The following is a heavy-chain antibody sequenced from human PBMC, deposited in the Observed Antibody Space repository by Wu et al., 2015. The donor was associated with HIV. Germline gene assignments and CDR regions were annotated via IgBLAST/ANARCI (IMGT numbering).Heavy chain of an antibody. CDR3: ARGADIVLDAFDI. CDR1: GGTFSNYA. J-gene: IGHJ3*02. CDR2: IIPIFGSA. D-gene: IGHD2-15*01. Sequence: QVQLVQSGAEVKNPGSSVKVSCKASGGTFSNYAVSWVRQAPGQGLEWMGRIIPIFGSANYAQKFQGRVSITADESTSTAYMELRSLRSDDTAVYYCARGADIVLDAFDIWGQGTMVTVSS. V-gene: IGHV1-69*15.